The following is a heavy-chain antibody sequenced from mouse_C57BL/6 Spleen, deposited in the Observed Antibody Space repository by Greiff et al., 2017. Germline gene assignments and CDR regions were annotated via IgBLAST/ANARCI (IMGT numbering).Heavy chain of an antibody. D-gene: IGHD1-3*01. CDR3: ARAPLTFFDY. J-gene: IGHJ2*01. CDR1: GYAFSSSW. Sequence: QVQLQQSGPELVKPGASVKISCKASGYAFSSSWMNWVKQRPGKGLEWIGRIYPGDGDTNYNGKFKGKATLTADKSSSTAYMQLSSLTSEDSAVYFCARAPLTFFDYWGQGTTLTVSS. V-gene: IGHV1-82*01. CDR2: IYPGDGDT.